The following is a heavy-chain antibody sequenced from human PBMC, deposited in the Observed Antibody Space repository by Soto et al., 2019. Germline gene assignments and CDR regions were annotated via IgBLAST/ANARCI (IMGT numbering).Heavy chain of an antibody. CDR2: LNIAGTI. D-gene: IGHD2-2*01. CDR1: GASISSFN. V-gene: IGHV4-4*07. J-gene: IGHJ2*01. CDR3: ARDRGEYTSRWFWYFSH. Sequence: SETLSLTCSVSGASISSFNWNWVRQPAGKGPEWVGRLNIAGTINYNPSLKSRITMSMDTSKNQISLHLRSVTAADTAIYYCARDRGEYTSRWFWYFSHWGHGTLVTVSS.